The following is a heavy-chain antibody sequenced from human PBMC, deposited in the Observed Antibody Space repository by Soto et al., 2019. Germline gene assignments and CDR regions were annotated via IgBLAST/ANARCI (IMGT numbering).Heavy chain of an antibody. J-gene: IGHJ6*03. D-gene: IGHD4-17*01. CDR2: IYYSGST. Sequence: QLQLQESGPGLVKPSETLSLTCTVSGGSISSSSYYWGWIRQPPGKGLEWIGSIYYSGSTYYNPSLKSRVTISVDTSKNQFSLKLSSVTAADTAVYYCAGYGDYDYYYYYYMDVWGKGTTVTVSS. CDR1: GGSISSSSYY. CDR3: AGYGDYDYYYYYYMDV. V-gene: IGHV4-39*01.